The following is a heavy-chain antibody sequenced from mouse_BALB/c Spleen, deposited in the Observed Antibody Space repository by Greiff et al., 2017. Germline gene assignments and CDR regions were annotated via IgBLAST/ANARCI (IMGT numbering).Heavy chain of an antibody. CDR2: ISTYYGDA. Sequence: QVQLQQSGAELVRPGVSVKISCKGSGYTFTDYAMHWVKQSHAKSLEWIGVISTYYGDASFNQKFKGKATMTVDKSSSTAYMELARLTSEDSAIYYCARRDSFYAMDYWGQGTSVTVSS. CDR3: ARRDSFYAMDY. J-gene: IGHJ4*01. CDR1: GYTFTDYA. V-gene: IGHV1S137*01.